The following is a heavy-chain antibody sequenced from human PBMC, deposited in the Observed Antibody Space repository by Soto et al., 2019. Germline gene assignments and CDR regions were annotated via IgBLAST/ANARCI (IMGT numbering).Heavy chain of an antibody. CDR1: GASSSSDTFH. CDR2: ISNSGST. Sequence: PSETLSLACTVLGASSSSDTFHLGLIRQPPGKGLQWIGSISNSGSTYYNPSLKSRVTISADTSKKQFSLRLSSVTAADTAVYYSAGGIAPAGTFFDYWGQG. CDR3: AGGIAPAGTFFDY. V-gene: IGHV4-39*01. D-gene: IGHD6-13*01. J-gene: IGHJ4*02.